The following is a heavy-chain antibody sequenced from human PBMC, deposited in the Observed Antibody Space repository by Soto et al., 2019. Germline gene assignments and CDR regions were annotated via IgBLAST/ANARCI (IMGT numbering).Heavy chain of an antibody. D-gene: IGHD5-18*01. CDR1: GYSISSGYY. CDR3: ARDLGYSYGSRYNWFDP. CDR2: IYTSGST. Sequence: SETLSLTCAVSGYSISSGYYWSWIRQPAGKGLEWIGRIYTSGSTNYNPSLKSRVTMSVDTSKNQFSLKLSSVTAADTAVYYCARDLGYSYGSRYNWFDPWGQGTLVT. V-gene: IGHV4-4*07. J-gene: IGHJ5*02.